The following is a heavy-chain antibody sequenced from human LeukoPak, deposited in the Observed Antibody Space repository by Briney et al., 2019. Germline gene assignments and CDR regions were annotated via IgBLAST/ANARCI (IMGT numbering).Heavy chain of an antibody. D-gene: IGHD2-2*01. J-gene: IGHJ5*02. CDR3: ARRLTQYDCFDP. Sequence: SQTLSLTCAISGDSVSSNSVTWNWIRQSPSRGLEWMGRTYYRSTWYKDYAVSVRGRITVNPDTSKNQFSLHLNSVTPEDTAVYYCARRLTQYDCFDPWGQGILVTVSS. CDR2: TYYRSTWYK. CDR1: GDSVSSNSVT. V-gene: IGHV6-1*01.